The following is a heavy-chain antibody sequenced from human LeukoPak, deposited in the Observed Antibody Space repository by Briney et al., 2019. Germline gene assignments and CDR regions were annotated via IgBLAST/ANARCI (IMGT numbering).Heavy chain of an antibody. Sequence: AASVKVSCKASGYTFTGYYMHWVRQAPGQGLEWMGWINPNSGGTNYAQKFQGTVTMTRDTSISTAYMELSRLRSDDTAVYYCAREAPSTKLRYMDVWGKGTTVTVSS. CDR1: GYTFTGYY. CDR2: INPNSGGT. D-gene: IGHD2-21*01. V-gene: IGHV1-2*02. J-gene: IGHJ6*03. CDR3: AREAPSTKLRYMDV.